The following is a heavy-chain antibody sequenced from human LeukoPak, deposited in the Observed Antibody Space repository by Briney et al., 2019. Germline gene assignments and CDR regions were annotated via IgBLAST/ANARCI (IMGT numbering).Heavy chain of an antibody. CDR2: INHSGST. V-gene: IGHV4-34*01. Sequence: SETLPLTCAVYGGSFSGYYWSWIRQPPGKGLEWIGEINHSGSTNYNPSLKSRVTISVDKSKNQFSLKLSSVTAADTAVYYCARASHDYGDYSHFDYWGQGTLVTVSS. CDR1: GGSFSGYY. D-gene: IGHD4-17*01. CDR3: ARASHDYGDYSHFDY. J-gene: IGHJ4*02.